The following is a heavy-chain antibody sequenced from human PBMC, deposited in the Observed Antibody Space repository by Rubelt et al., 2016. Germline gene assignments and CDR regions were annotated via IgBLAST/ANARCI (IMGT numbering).Heavy chain of an antibody. V-gene: IGHV4-34*01. J-gene: IGHJ6*02. CDR2: ITHSGAT. CDR3: ARGHFISQYYYGSASWGYGMDV. Sequence: GEITHSGATNYSPSLKSRITLSVDTSKNQFSLKLSSVTAADTAVYYCARGHFISQYYYGSASWGYGMDVWGQGTTVTVSS. D-gene: IGHD3-10*01.